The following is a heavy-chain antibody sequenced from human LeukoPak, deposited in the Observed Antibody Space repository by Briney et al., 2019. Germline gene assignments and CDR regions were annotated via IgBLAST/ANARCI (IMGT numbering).Heavy chain of an antibody. CDR2: INEDETGK. CDR1: GFSVSNFW. Sequence: GGSLRLSCTGSGFSVSNFWMAWVRQAPGKGLGWVANINEDETGKYHVVSVKGRFTISRDNAKNSLFLQMNSVRVEDTAVYYCATDAFSYPNTWGQGTQVTVSS. V-gene: IGHV3-7*01. J-gene: IGHJ5*02. CDR3: ATDAFSYPNT. D-gene: IGHD3-16*01.